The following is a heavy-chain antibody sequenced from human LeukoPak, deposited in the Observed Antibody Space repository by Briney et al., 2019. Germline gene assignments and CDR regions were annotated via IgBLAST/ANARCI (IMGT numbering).Heavy chain of an antibody. CDR3: ARVRVSGVAVVYPQYFDY. CDR1: GGSISSYY. V-gene: IGHV4-59*01. D-gene: IGHD6-19*01. J-gene: IGHJ4*02. CDR2: IYYSGST. Sequence: SETLSLTCTVSGGSISSYYWSWIRQPPGKGLEWIGYIYYSGSTNYNPSLKSRVTISVDTSKNQFSLKLSPVTAADTAVYYCARVRVSGVAVVYPQYFDYWGQGTLVTVSS.